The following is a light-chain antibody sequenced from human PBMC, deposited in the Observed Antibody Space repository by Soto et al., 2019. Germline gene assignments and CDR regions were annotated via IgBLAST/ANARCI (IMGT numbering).Light chain of an antibody. CDR3: RQSFKPPLT. J-gene: IGKJ5*01. Sequence: DIQMTQSPSSLSASVGDRVTITCRSSKAIDDYLIWYQQKPGNAPNLLIYSASTLQSGVPSRFTGSGSGTDFTLTISSLQPEDSATYFCRQSFKPPLTFGQGTRVEVK. CDR2: SAS. V-gene: IGKV1-39*01. CDR1: KAIDDY.